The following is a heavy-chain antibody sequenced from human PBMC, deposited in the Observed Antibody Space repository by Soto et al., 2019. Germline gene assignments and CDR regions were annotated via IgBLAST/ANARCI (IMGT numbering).Heavy chain of an antibody. J-gene: IGHJ4*02. CDR1: GYSFTSLD. CDR3: ARGVSAGVDY. CDR2: MQPSTGRT. Sequence: VKVSCKASGYSFTSLDINWVRQTAGQGLEWMGWMQPSTGRTGYAQKFQGRVTMTRDTSINTAYMELTTLTSDDTAFYYCARGVSAGVDYWGQGTLVTVSS. D-gene: IGHD1-26*01. V-gene: IGHV1-8*01.